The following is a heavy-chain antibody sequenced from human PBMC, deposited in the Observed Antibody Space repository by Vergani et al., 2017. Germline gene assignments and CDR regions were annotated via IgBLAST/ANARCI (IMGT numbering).Heavy chain of an antibody. V-gene: IGHV1-3*01. Sequence: QVQLVQSGAEVKKPGASVKVSCKASGYTFTSYAMHWVRQAPGQRLEWMGWINAGNDNTKFSQKIQGRVTIIRDTSASTVYMELSSLRSEDMAVYYCTREESGAFDIWGQGTTVTVSS. CDR1: GYTFTSYA. J-gene: IGHJ3*02. CDR2: INAGNDNT. D-gene: IGHD3-3*01. CDR3: TREESGAFDI.